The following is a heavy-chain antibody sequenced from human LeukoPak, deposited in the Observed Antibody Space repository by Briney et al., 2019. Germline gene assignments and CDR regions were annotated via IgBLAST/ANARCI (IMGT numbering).Heavy chain of an antibody. CDR1: GFTFSSYS. CDR3: AGSFFSGWYYFDY. Sequence: GGSPRLSCAASGFTFSSYSMNWVRQAPGKGLEWVSSISSSSSYIYYADSVKGRFTISRDNAKNSLYLQMNSLRAEDTAVYYCAGSFFSGWYYFDYWGQGTLVTVSS. V-gene: IGHV3-21*01. CDR2: ISSSSSYI. D-gene: IGHD6-13*01. J-gene: IGHJ4*02.